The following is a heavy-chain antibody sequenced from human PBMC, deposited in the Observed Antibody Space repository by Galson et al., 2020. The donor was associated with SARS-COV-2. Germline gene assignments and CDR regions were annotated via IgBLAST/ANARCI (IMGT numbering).Heavy chain of an antibody. Sequence: SETLSLTCTVTGGPFSRFNWSWIRQSPGIGLEWIGHIYHGGSHKLNPSLESRTFIFIDTSESQFSLSLTSVTAADTATYYCASHLFTNGYFQYWGQGILVTVSS. CDR3: ASHLFTNGYFQY. V-gene: IGHV4-59*08. J-gene: IGHJ1*01. CDR1: GGPFSRFN. D-gene: IGHD3-22*01. CDR2: IYHGGSH.